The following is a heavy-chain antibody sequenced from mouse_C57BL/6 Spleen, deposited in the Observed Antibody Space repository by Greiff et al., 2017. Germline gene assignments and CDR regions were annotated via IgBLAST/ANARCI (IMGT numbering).Heavy chain of an antibody. CDR3: ARGYYGSSSLFDY. CDR1: GYAFSSSW. Sequence: VQLQQSGPELVKPGASVKISCKASGYAFSSSWMNWVKQRPGKGLEWIGRIYPGDGDTNYNGKFKGKATLTADKSSSTAYMQLSSLTSEDSAVYFCARGYYGSSSLFDYWGQGTTLTVSS. CDR2: IYPGDGDT. V-gene: IGHV1-82*01. J-gene: IGHJ2*01. D-gene: IGHD1-1*01.